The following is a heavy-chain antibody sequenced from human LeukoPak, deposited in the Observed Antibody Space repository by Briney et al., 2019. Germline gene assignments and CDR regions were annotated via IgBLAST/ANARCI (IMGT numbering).Heavy chain of an antibody. CDR1: GFTFSSYW. CDR2: IKQDGSEK. J-gene: IGHJ4*02. CDR3: ARVGPGIIPPFNYYFDY. V-gene: IGHV3-7*01. D-gene: IGHD3-10*01. Sequence: LTGGSLRLSCAASGFTFSSYWMSWVRQAPGKGLEWVANIKQDGSEKYYVDSVKGRFTISRDNAKNSLYLQMNSLRAEDTAVYYCARVGPGIIPPFNYYFDYWGQGTLVTVSS.